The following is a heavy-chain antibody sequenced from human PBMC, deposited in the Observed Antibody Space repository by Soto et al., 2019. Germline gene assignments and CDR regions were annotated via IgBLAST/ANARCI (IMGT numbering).Heavy chain of an antibody. CDR2: ISGSGGST. V-gene: IGHV3-23*01. CDR3: AKDAEIAVVRGPYYFDY. J-gene: IGHJ4*02. Sequence: GGSLRLSCAASGFTFSSYAMSWVRQAPGKGLEWVSAISGSGGSTYYADSVKGRFTISRDNSKNTLYLQMNSLRAEDTAVYYCAKDAEIAVVRGPYYFDYSGQGTLVTVSS. CDR1: GFTFSSYA. D-gene: IGHD3-10*01.